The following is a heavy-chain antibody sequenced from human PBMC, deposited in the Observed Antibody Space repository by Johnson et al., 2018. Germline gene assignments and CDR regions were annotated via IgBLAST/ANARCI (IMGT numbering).Heavy chain of an antibody. V-gene: IGHV3-7*01. CDR1: GFTFSSYW. CDR3: ASQIHYYNYYGMDV. Sequence: VQLVQSGGGLVQPGGSLRLSCAASGFTFSSYWMSWVRQAPGKGLEWVANIKQDGSEKSYVDSVKGRCTISRDNAKNSLYLQMNSLRAEDTACYYCASQIHYYNYYGMDVWGQGTTVTVSS. J-gene: IGHJ6*02. CDR2: IKQDGSEK.